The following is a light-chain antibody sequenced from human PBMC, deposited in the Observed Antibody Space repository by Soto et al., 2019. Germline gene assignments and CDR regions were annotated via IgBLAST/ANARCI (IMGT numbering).Light chain of an antibody. CDR3: QQLKSYPLS. Sequence: IQLTQSPSSLSASVGDRVTITCRATQAISSYLAWYQQKPGKAPNLLIYAASTLQSGVPSRFSGSGSGTDFTLTIGSLQPEDFATYFCQQLKSYPLSVGGGTKVEIK. J-gene: IGKJ4*01. CDR1: QAISSY. V-gene: IGKV1-9*01. CDR2: AAS.